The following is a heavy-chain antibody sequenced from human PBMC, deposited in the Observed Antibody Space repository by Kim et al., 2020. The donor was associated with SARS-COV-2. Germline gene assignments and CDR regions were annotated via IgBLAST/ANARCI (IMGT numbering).Heavy chain of an antibody. CDR2: ISGSGGST. Sequence: GGSLRLSCAASGFTFSSYAMSWVRQAPGKGLEWVSAISGSGGSTYYADSGKGRFTISRDNSKNTLYVQMNSLRAEDTAVYYCAKNGVTMVRGAAPHMDVWGQGTTVTVSS. J-gene: IGHJ6*02. V-gene: IGHV3-23*01. CDR3: AKNGVTMVRGAAPHMDV. CDR1: GFTFSSYA. D-gene: IGHD3-10*01.